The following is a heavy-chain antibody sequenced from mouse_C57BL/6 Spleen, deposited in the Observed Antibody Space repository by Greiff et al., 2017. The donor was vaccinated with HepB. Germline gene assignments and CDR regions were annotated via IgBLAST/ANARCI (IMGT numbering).Heavy chain of an antibody. Sequence: EVQLQQSGTVLARPGASVKMSCKTSGYTFTSYWMHWVKQRPGQGLEWIGAIYPGNSDTSYNQKFKGKAKLTAGTSASTAYMELSSLTNEDSAVYYCTRSWDLYAMDYWGQGTSVTVSS. V-gene: IGHV1-5*01. J-gene: IGHJ4*01. CDR2: IYPGNSDT. D-gene: IGHD4-1*01. CDR1: GYTFTSYW. CDR3: TRSWDLYAMDY.